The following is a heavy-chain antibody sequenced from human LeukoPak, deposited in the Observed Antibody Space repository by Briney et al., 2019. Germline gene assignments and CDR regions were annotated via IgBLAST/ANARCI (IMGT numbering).Heavy chain of an antibody. J-gene: IGHJ3*02. CDR1: SGSISSYY. CDR3: ARRVAFDI. CDR2: IYYSGST. Sequence: SETLSLTCTVSSGSISSYYWSWIRQPPGKGLEWIGYIYYSGSTNYNPSLKSRVTMSVDTSKNHFSLRLSSVTAADTAVYYCARRVAFDIWGQGTMVTVSS. V-gene: IGHV4-59*12.